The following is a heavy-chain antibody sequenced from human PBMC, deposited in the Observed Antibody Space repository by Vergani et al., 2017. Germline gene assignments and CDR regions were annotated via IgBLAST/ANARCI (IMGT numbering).Heavy chain of an antibody. J-gene: IGHJ4*02. CDR3: ARRSGIVYDIFSGTQYFFDF. V-gene: IGHV4-38-2*02. CDR2: ISHSGYT. CDR1: GYSISSGYY. D-gene: IGHD3-9*01. Sequence: QVQLQESGPGLLKPSETLSLTCTVSGYSISSGYYWGWIRQPPGKGLEWIGSISHSGYTFYSPSLKSRVSMSVDTSKNQFSLRVNSVTAADTAVYYCARRSGIVYDIFSGTQYFFDFWGQGTLVTVSS.